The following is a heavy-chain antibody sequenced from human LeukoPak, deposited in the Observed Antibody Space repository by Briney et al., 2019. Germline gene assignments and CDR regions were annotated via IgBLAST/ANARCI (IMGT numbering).Heavy chain of an antibody. J-gene: IGHJ3*02. CDR1: GGTFSSYA. Sequence: GASVKVSCKASGGTFSSYAISWARQAPGQGLEWMGGIIPIFGTANYAQKFQGRVTITADESTSTAYMELSSLRSEDTAVYYCARDRGYCSSTSCNDAFDIWGQGTMVTVSS. D-gene: IGHD2-2*01. V-gene: IGHV1-69*13. CDR2: IIPIFGTA. CDR3: ARDRGYCSSTSCNDAFDI.